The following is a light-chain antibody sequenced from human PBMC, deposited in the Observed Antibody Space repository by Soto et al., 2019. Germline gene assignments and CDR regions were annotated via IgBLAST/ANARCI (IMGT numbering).Light chain of an antibody. CDR1: QSVGSY. CDR3: QQRSNWPLT. V-gene: IGKV3-11*01. Sequence: EIVLTQSPATLSLSPGDRVTLSCRASQSVGSYLAWYQQKLGQAPRLLIYDASNRATGIPARFSGSGSGTDFTLTISSLEPDDFAVYYCQQRSNWPLTFGQGNKVEIK. J-gene: IGKJ1*01. CDR2: DAS.